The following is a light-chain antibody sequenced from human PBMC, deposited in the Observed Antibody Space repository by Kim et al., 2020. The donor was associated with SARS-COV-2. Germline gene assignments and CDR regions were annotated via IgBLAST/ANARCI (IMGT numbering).Light chain of an antibody. V-gene: IGKV3-20*01. J-gene: IGKJ2*01. CDR2: GAS. Sequence: EIVLTQSPGTLSLSPGEGATLSCRASQNITGTYLAWYQQKPGQAPRLLIYGASNRATGIPNRFSGSGSGTDFTLTISRLEPEDFAVYSCQQYGRSYTFGQGTKLEIK. CDR1: QNITGTY. CDR3: QQYGRSYT.